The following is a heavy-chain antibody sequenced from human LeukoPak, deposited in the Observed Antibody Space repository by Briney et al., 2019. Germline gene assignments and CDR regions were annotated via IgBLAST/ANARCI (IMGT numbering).Heavy chain of an antibody. J-gene: IGHJ4*02. CDR1: GFTLRDYW. V-gene: IGHV3-7*01. CDR3: AKDRGELEPFYFDY. D-gene: IGHD1-1*01. CDR2: IKQDGSEK. Sequence: GRSLRLSCGVSGFTLRDYWLNWVRQARGKGREWVASIKQDGSEKSYVDSVKRRLTISRYNHKNTLYLQMNSLRAEDTAVYYCAKDRGELEPFYFDYWGQGTLVTVSS.